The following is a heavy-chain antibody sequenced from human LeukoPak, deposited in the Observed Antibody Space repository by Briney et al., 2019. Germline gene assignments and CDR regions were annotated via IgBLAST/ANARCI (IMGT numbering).Heavy chain of an antibody. D-gene: IGHD3-3*01. V-gene: IGHV1-2*02. Sequence: ASVKVSCKASGYTFTGYYMHWVRQAPGQGLEWMGWINPNSGGTNYAQKFQGRVTMTRDTSISTAYMELSRLRSDDTAVYYCARDSREANELNSWSGYYYHEDYYFDYWGQGTLVTVSS. J-gene: IGHJ4*02. CDR1: GYTFTGYY. CDR2: INPNSGGT. CDR3: ARDSREANELNSWSGYYYHEDYYFDY.